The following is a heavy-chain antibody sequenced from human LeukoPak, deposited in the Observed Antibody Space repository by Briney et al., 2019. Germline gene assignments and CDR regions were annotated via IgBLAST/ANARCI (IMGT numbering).Heavy chain of an antibody. CDR2: IRSKANSYAT. D-gene: IGHD6-6*01. J-gene: IGHJ4*02. V-gene: IGHV3-73*01. CDR1: GFTFSGSA. Sequence: PGGSLKLSCAASGFTFSGSAMHWVRQASGKGLEWVGRIRSKANSYATAYAASVKGRFTISRDDSKSTAYLQMNSLKTEDTAVYYCTSSSLAVSAGGVGDYWGQGTLVTVSS. CDR3: TSSSLAVSAGGVGDY.